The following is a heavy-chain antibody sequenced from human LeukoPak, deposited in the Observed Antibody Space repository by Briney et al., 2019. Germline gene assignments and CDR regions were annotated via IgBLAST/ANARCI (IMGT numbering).Heavy chain of an antibody. CDR3: ARFPGGQNVLRYFDWFPRQWGYYMDV. V-gene: IGHV3-23*01. J-gene: IGHJ6*03. Sequence: GGSLRLSCAASGFTFSSYGMSWVRQAPGKGLEWVSGISGSGGRTYFADSVKGRFTISRDNAKNSLYLQMNSLRAEDTAVYYCARFPGGQNVLRYFDWFPRQWGYYMDVWGKGTTVTISS. D-gene: IGHD3-9*01. CDR2: ISGSGGRT. CDR1: GFTFSSYG.